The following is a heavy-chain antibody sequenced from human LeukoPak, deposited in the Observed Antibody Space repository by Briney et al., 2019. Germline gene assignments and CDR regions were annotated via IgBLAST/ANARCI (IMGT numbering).Heavy chain of an antibody. CDR3: ANEIRPNDY. V-gene: IGHV3-23*01. D-gene: IGHD4-17*01. Sequence: RGSLRLSCAASGFIFRNYDMRWVRQAPGEGLEWVASISGSGGTTYYADSVKGRFTISRDNSKNTLYLHMHSLRAEDTAVYYCANEIRPNDYWGQGTQVTVSS. CDR1: GFIFRNYD. CDR2: ISGSGGTT. J-gene: IGHJ4*02.